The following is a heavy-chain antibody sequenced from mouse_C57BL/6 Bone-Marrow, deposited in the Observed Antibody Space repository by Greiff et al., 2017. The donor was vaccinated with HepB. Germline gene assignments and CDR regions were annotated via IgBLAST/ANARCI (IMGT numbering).Heavy chain of an antibody. J-gene: IGHJ1*03. CDR1: GYTFTSYW. CDR3: ARSGYGNPRASYWYFDV. Sequence: QVQLQQPGAELVKPGASVKMSCKASGYTFTSYWITWVKQRPGQGLEWIGDIYPGSGSTNYNEKFKSKATLTVDTSSSTAYMQLSSLTSEDSAVYYCARSGYGNPRASYWYFDVWGTGTTVTVSS. V-gene: IGHV1-55*01. D-gene: IGHD2-10*02. CDR2: IYPGSGST.